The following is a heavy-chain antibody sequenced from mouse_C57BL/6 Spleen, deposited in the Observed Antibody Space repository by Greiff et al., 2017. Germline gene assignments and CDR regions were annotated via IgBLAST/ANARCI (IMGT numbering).Heavy chain of an antibody. Sequence: VQLQQSGPELVKPGASVKISCKASGYAFSSSWMNWVKQRPGKGLEWIGRIYPGDGDTNHNGKFKGKATLTADKSASTAYMQLSSLTSEDSAVSFCARDTTVVAPYARDYWGQGTSVTVSS. D-gene: IGHD1-1*01. V-gene: IGHV1-82*01. J-gene: IGHJ4*01. CDR1: GYAFSSSW. CDR2: IYPGDGDT. CDR3: ARDTTVVAPYARDY.